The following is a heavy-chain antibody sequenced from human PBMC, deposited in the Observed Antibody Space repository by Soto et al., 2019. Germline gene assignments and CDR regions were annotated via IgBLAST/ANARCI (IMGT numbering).Heavy chain of an antibody. CDR3: ARVFGPPVVTAILD. V-gene: IGHV4-39*07. Sequence: SETLSLTCTVSGGSISSSSYYWGWIRQPPGKGLEWIGSIYYSGSTYYNPSLKSRVTISVDTSKNQFSLKLRSVTAADTAVYYCARVFGPPVVTAILDWGQGTLVTVSS. J-gene: IGHJ4*02. CDR1: GGSISSSSYY. CDR2: IYYSGST. D-gene: IGHD2-21*02.